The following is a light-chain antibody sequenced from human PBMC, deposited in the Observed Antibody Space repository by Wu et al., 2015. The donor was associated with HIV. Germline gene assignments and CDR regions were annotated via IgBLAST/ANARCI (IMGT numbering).Light chain of an antibody. CDR1: QAIRNY. V-gene: IGKV1-27*01. Sequence: DIQMTQSPSSLSASVGDRVTIICRASQAIRNYLAWYQLKPGKVPKLLIYGASILQSQVPPRFSGSGSGTEFTLTISSLQPDDLGTYYCHHYNSNSQTFGQGTKVEVK. CDR2: GAS. CDR3: HHYNSNSQT. J-gene: IGKJ1*01.